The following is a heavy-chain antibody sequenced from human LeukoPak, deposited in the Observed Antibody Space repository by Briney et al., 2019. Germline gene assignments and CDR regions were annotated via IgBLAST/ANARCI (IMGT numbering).Heavy chain of an antibody. Sequence: GGSLRLSCVASGFTFSNAWMSWVRQAPGRGLEWVAFISSSGGTMYYADSVRGRFTLSRDYAKSSLYLQMNSLRAEDTAVYYCARTEMSPFYYYGMDVWGQGTTVTVAS. CDR3: ARTEMSPFYYYGMDV. CDR2: ISSSGGTM. D-gene: IGHD5-24*01. CDR1: GFTFSNAW. J-gene: IGHJ6*02. V-gene: IGHV3-11*04.